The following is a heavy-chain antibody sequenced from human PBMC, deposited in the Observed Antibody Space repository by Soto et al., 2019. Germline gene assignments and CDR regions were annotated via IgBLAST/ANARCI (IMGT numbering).Heavy chain of an antibody. CDR2: IYHSGST. J-gene: IGHJ1*01. CDR1: GGSISSGGYS. V-gene: IGHV4-30-2*01. CDR3: ARYCSSTSCGYFQH. Sequence: SETLSLTCAVSGGSISSGGYSWSWIRQPPGKGLEWIGYIYHSGSTYYNPSLKSRVTISVGRSKNQFSLKLSSVTAADTAVYYCARYCSSTSCGYFQHWGQGTLVTVSS. D-gene: IGHD2-2*01.